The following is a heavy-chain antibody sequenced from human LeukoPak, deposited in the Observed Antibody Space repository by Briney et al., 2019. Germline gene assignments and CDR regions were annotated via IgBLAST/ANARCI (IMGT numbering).Heavy chain of an antibody. CDR3: ARASSGAPRLGFDP. J-gene: IGHJ5*02. D-gene: IGHD3-22*01. Sequence: SQTLSLTCTVSGGSISSGGYYWSWIRQHPGAGQKWIVYIYYSGSTYYNPSLKSRLTISLDTSKNQFSLNLSSVTAADTAVYYCARASSGAPRLGFDPWGQGTQVTVSS. CDR1: GGSISSGGYY. V-gene: IGHV4-31*03. CDR2: IYYSGST.